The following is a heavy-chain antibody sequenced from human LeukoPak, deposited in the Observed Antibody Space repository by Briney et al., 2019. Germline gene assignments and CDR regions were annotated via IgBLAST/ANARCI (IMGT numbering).Heavy chain of an antibody. CDR2: INPSGGST. Sequence: GASVKVSCKASGYTFTSYYMHWVRQAPGQGLEWMGIINPSGGSTSYAQKFQGRVTMTRDTSTSTVYMELSSLRSEDTAVYYCARDLNYDSSGYSFSGYWGQATLVTVSS. CDR1: GYTFTSYY. J-gene: IGHJ4*02. D-gene: IGHD3-22*01. CDR3: ARDLNYDSSGYSFSGY. V-gene: IGHV1-46*01.